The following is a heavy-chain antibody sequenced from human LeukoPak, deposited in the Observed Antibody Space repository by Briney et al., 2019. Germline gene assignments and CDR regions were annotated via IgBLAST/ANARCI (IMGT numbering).Heavy chain of an antibody. CDR1: GGSISSSSYY. D-gene: IGHD3-10*01. CDR3: ARDLGFLRY. Sequence: SETLSLTCTVSGGSISSSSYYWGWIRQPPGKGLEWIGSIYYSGSTYYNPSLESRVTISVDTSKNQFSLKLSSVTAADTAVYYCARDLGFLRYWGQGTLVTVSS. V-gene: IGHV4-39*07. CDR2: IYYSGST. J-gene: IGHJ4*02.